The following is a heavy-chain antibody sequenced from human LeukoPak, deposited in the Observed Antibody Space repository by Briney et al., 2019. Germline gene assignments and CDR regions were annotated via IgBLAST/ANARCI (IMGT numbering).Heavy chain of an antibody. V-gene: IGHV3-23*01. CDR2: ISGSGGST. Sequence: GGSLRLSCAASGFTFSSYAMNWVRQAPGKGVEWVSAISGSGGSTYYADSVKGRFTISRDNSTTTLFLQMNSLRAEDTAVYYCAKVYCSSTSCYYDYWGQGTLVTVSS. J-gene: IGHJ4*02. CDR3: AKVYCSSTSCYYDY. D-gene: IGHD2-2*01. CDR1: GFTFSSYA.